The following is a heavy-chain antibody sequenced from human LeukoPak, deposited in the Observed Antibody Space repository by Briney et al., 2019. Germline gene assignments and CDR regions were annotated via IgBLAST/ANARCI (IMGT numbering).Heavy chain of an antibody. CDR2: INHSGST. Sequence: SETLSLTCAVYGGSFSGYYWSWIRQPPGKGLEWIGEINHSGSTNYNPSLKSRVTISVDTSKNQFSLKLSSVTAADTAVYYCAREVRGVTNFDYWGQGTLVTVSS. CDR3: AREVRGVTNFDY. V-gene: IGHV4-34*01. D-gene: IGHD3-10*01. J-gene: IGHJ4*02. CDR1: GGSFSGYY.